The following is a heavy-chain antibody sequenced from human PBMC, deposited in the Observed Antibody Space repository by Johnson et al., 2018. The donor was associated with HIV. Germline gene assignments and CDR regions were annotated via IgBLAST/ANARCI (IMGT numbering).Heavy chain of an antibody. CDR2: IYSGGST. Sequence: VHLVESGGGVVQPGRSLRLSCAASGFTVSSNYMSWVRQAPGKGLEWVSVIYSGGSTYYADSVKGRFTISRDNSKNTLYLQMNSLRAEDTAVYSCARESGWGHDAFDIWGQGTMVIVSS. V-gene: IGHV3-66*02. D-gene: IGHD3-22*01. CDR3: ARESGWGHDAFDI. J-gene: IGHJ3*02. CDR1: GFTVSSNY.